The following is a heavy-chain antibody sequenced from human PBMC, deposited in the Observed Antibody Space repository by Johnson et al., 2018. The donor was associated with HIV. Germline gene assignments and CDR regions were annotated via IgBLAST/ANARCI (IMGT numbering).Heavy chain of an antibody. CDR2: ISYDGSNK. CDR3: ARDGGNDYGDYVGGGALDI. Sequence: VQLVESGGGVVQPGRSLRLSCAASGFTFSSYAMHWVRQAPGKGLEWVAVISYDGSNKYYADSVKGRFTISRDNSKNTLYLQMNSLRAEDTAVYYCARDGGNDYGDYVGGGALDIWGQGTMVTVSS. D-gene: IGHD4-17*01. CDR1: GFTFSSYA. V-gene: IGHV3-30-3*01. J-gene: IGHJ3*02.